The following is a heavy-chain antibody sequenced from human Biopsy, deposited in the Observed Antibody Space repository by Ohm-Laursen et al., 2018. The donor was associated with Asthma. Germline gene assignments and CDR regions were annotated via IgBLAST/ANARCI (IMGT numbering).Heavy chain of an antibody. V-gene: IGHV1-69*06. CDR2: ISPIFGSS. J-gene: IGHJ4*02. D-gene: IGHD4-17*01. Sequence: SVKVSCKASGGMFGNYAISWVRQAPGLGLEWMGGISPIFGSSNYAQRFQGRVTITADTSTDTAYMELSSLSSDDTAVYYCASDFPKDYVRYNFQFWGQGTLVTVSS. CDR1: GGMFGNYA. CDR3: ASDFPKDYVRYNFQF.